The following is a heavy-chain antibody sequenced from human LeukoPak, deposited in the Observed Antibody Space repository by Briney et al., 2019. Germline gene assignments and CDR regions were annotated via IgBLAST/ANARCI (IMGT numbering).Heavy chain of an antibody. CDR3: ATELTMVRGVPYSWFDP. CDR2: FDPEDGET. D-gene: IGHD3-10*01. Sequence: ASVKVSCKVSGYTLTELSMHWVRQAPGKGLEWMGGFDPEDGETIYAQKFQGRVTMTEDTSTDTAYMEPSSLRSEDTAVYYCATELTMVRGVPYSWFDPWGQGTLVTVSS. V-gene: IGHV1-24*01. CDR1: GYTLTELS. J-gene: IGHJ5*02.